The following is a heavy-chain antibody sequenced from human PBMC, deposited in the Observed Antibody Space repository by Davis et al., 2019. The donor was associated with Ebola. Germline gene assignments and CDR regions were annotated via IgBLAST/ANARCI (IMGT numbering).Heavy chain of an antibody. Sequence: PSETLSLTCSVSGGSISSSSYYWGWIRQPPGKGLEWNGSMYYSGSTYYNPSLKSRVTISVDTSKNQFSLKLSSVAAAATAVYYCGRDRSISWFYLWGQGTLVTVSS. J-gene: IGHJ4*02. D-gene: IGHD6-13*01. V-gene: IGHV4-39*07. CDR3: GRDRSISWFYL. CDR2: MYYSGST. CDR1: GGSISSSSYY.